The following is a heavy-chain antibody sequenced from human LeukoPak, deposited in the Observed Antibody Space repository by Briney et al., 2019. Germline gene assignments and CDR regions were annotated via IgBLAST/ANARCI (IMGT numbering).Heavy chain of an antibody. D-gene: IGHD5-12*01. Sequence: MTSETLSLTCTVSGGSISSNSYYWGWIRQPPGKGLEWIGSIFYSGSTYYNPSLKSRVTISVDTSKNQFSLKLSSVTAADTAVYYCARGSRRVAKRTVGPFDPWGQGTLVTVSS. V-gene: IGHV4-39*07. J-gene: IGHJ5*02. CDR1: GGSISSNSYY. CDR2: IFYSGST. CDR3: ARGSRRVAKRTVGPFDP.